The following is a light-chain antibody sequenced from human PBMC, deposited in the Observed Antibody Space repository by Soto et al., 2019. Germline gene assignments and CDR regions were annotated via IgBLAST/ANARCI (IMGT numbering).Light chain of an antibody. CDR3: SSYTSSSTGV. CDR2: DVS. V-gene: IGLV2-14*03. J-gene: IGLJ1*01. Sequence: QSALTQPASVSGSPGQSITISCSGTSSDVGGYNYVSWFQQHPGKAPKLMIYDVSVRPSGVSNRFSGSKSGNTASLTTSGLQAEDEADYYCSSYTSSSTGVFGTGTKLTVL. CDR1: SSDVGGYNY.